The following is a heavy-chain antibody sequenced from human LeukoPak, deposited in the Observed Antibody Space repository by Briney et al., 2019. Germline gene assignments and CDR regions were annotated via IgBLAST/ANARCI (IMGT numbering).Heavy chain of an antibody. CDR2: INHSGST. V-gene: IGHV4-34*01. D-gene: IGHD2-2*01. Sequence: ASETLSLTCAVYGGSFSGYYWSWLRQPPGKGLEWIGEINHSGSTNYNPSLKSRVTISVDTSKNQFSLKLSSVTAADTAVYYCARGTRYQPPHAFDIWGQGTMVTVSS. CDR1: GGSFSGYY. J-gene: IGHJ3*02. CDR3: ARGTRYQPPHAFDI.